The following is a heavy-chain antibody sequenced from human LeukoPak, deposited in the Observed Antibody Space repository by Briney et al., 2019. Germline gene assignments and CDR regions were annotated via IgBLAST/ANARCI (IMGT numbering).Heavy chain of an antibody. J-gene: IGHJ6*02. CDR1: GFTFSSYA. CDR3: ANASYSSSWLPPFDGMDL. V-gene: IGHV3-23*01. CDR2: ISGSGGST. Sequence: PGGSLRLSCAASGFTFSSYAMSWVRQAPGKGLEWVSAISGSGGSTYYADSVKGRFTISRDNSKNTLYLQMNSLRAEDTAVYYCANASYSSSWLPPFDGMDLWGQGTTVTVSS. D-gene: IGHD6-13*01.